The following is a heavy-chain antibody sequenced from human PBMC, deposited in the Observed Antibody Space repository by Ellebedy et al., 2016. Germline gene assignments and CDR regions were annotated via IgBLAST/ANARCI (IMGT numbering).Heavy chain of an antibody. V-gene: IGHV4-4*07. Sequence: SETLSLXXTVSGGSISSYHWSWIRQPAGKGLEWIGRIYTSGSTNYNPSLKSRVTMSVDTSKNQFSLKLSSVTAADTAVYYCARPYLLRDYGMDVWGQGTTVTVSS. D-gene: IGHD3-16*01. CDR3: ARPYLLRDYGMDV. CDR1: GGSISSYH. CDR2: IYTSGST. J-gene: IGHJ6*02.